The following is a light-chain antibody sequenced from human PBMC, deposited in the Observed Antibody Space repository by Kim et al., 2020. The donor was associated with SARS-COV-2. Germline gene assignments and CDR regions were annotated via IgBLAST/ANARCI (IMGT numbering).Light chain of an antibody. CDR2: KDS. Sequence: PGKKTTITCGGTGIGIRSIHCCEEKQGPAHCRVISKDSDRPPGIPVRFSGSNSGNTTTLTLSRVEAGDEADYYCQVWDSSSGHRVVFGGGTQLTVL. J-gene: IGLJ2*01. V-gene: IGLV3-21*04. CDR1: GIGIRS. CDR3: QVWDSSSGHRVV.